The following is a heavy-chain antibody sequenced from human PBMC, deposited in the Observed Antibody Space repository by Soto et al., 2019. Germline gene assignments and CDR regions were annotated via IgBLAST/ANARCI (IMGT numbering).Heavy chain of an antibody. CDR1: GFIFSNYG. J-gene: IGHJ4*02. Sequence: QVQLVESGGGVVQPGRSLRLSCAASGFIFSNYGMHWVRQAPGKGLEWVAIIANDGSNKNYADSVKGRFTISRDNSKNTLDLQMNSLITEDTGIYYCAKAAGPGVGKVTSFHYWGQGTLVTVSS. D-gene: IGHD4-4*01. CDR3: AKAAGPGVGKVTSFHY. V-gene: IGHV3-30*18. CDR2: IANDGSNK.